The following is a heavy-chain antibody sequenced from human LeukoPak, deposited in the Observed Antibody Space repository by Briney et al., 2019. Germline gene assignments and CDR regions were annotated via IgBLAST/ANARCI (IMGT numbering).Heavy chain of an antibody. V-gene: IGHV3-23*01. D-gene: IGHD1-26*01. J-gene: IGHJ3*02. CDR2: ISGSGGST. CDR3: ASPWELRASAFDI. Sequence: GGSLRLSCAASGFTFSSYAMSWVRQAPGKGLEWVSAISGSGGSTYYADSVKGRFTISRDNSKNTLYLQMNSLRDNDTAVYYCASPWELRASAFDIWGQGTMVTVSS. CDR1: GFTFSSYA.